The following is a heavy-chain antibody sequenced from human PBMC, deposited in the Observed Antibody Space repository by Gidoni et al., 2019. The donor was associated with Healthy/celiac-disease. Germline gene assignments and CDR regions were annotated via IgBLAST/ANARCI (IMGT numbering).Heavy chain of an antibody. Sequence: QLQLVASGGGVVQPGRSLRLSCAASGLTFSSYGMHWVRQAPGRGLECVAVIWYDGSNKHYADSVKGRFTISRDNSKNTLYLQMNSLRAEDTAVYYCARDRGSWSSFDYWGQGTLVTVSS. J-gene: IGHJ4*02. D-gene: IGHD3-10*01. CDR1: GLTFSSYG. V-gene: IGHV3-33*01. CDR3: ARDRGSWSSFDY. CDR2: IWYDGSNK.